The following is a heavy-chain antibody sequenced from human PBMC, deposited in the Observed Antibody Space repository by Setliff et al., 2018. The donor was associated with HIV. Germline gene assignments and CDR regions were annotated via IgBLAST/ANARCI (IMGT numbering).Heavy chain of an antibody. CDR2: VFHIGST. V-gene: IGHV4-39*01. D-gene: IGHD2-21*01. Sequence: SETLSLTCSVSSGSISSNTYYWRWIRQPPGRGLEWIASVFHIGSTYHNPSLKSRVSISIDTSKTQVSLKLRSVTAADTAVYYCARLGIANAPDDYWGQGTLVTVSS. CDR1: SGSISSNTYY. J-gene: IGHJ4*02. CDR3: ARLGIANAPDDY.